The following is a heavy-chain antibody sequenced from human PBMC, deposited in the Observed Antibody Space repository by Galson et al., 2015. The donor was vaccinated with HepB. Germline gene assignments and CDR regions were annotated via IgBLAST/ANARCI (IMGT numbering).Heavy chain of an antibody. CDR3: ARDPAYSSGFNWFDP. CDR1: GDSVSSNSAA. J-gene: IGHJ5*02. V-gene: IGHV6-1*01. CDR2: TYYRSKWYN. D-gene: IGHD6-19*01. Sequence: CAISGDSVSSNSAAWNWIRQSPSRGLEWLGRTYYRSKWYNDYAVSVKSRITINPDTSTNQFSLQLNSVTPEDTAVYYCARDPAYSSGFNWFDPWGQGTLVTVSS.